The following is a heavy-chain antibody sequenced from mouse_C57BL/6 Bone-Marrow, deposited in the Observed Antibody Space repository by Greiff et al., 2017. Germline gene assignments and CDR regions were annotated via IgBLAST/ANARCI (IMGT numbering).Heavy chain of an antibody. D-gene: IGHD2-1*01. CDR3: ARHAVYYGNGVNCDY. CDR1: GYTFTEYT. J-gene: IGHJ2*01. V-gene: IGHV1-62-2*01. CDR2: FYPGSGSI. Sequence: VKVVESGAELVKPGASVKLSCKASGYTFTEYTIHWVKQRSGQGLEWIGWFYPGSGSIKYNEKFKDKATLTAGKSSSTVYMELSRLTSEDTAVYFCARHAVYYGNGVNCDYWGQGTTLTVSS.